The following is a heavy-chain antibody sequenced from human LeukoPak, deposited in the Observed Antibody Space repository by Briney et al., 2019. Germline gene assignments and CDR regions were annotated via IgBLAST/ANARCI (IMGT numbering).Heavy chain of an antibody. CDR2: ISGSGGST. CDR1: GFTLSSYA. CDR3: AKALPAMVRGVIITYYYYGIDG. Sequence: GGSLRLSCAASGFTLSSYAMSWVQQAPGKGLEWLSAISGSGGSTYYADSVKGRFTISRDNYKNTLYLQMKSLRDEDTAVYYCAKALPAMVRGVIITYYYYGIDGWGKGTTVTVSS. D-gene: IGHD3-10*01. V-gene: IGHV3-23*01. J-gene: IGHJ6*04.